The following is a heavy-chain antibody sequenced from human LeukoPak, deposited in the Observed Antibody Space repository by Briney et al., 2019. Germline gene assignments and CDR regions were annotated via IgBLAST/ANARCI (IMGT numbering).Heavy chain of an antibody. J-gene: IGHJ3*02. CDR2: INPNSGGT. CDR3: ARDIVVVVAATHAFDI. CDR1: GYTFTGYY. Sequence: ASVKVSCKASGYTFTGYYMHWVRQAPGQGLEWMGWINPNSGGTNYAQKLQGRVTMTTDTSTSTAYMELRSLRSDDTAVYYCARDIVVVVAATHAFDIWGQGTMVTVSS. V-gene: IGHV1-2*02. D-gene: IGHD2-15*01.